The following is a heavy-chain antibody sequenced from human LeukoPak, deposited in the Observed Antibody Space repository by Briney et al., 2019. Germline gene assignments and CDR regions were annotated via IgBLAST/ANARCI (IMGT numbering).Heavy chain of an antibody. Sequence: ASVKVSCKVSGFSLTEFSMHWVRQTPGEGFEWMGGFDPEDGETRYAQNFQDRVTLIEDTSTDTAYMEMSSLRFEDTAIYYCAISPPGQYFYDSSGPFDSWGQGTLITVSS. D-gene: IGHD3-22*01. CDR2: FDPEDGET. J-gene: IGHJ4*02. CDR3: AISPPGQYFYDSSGPFDS. V-gene: IGHV1-24*01. CDR1: GFSLTEFS.